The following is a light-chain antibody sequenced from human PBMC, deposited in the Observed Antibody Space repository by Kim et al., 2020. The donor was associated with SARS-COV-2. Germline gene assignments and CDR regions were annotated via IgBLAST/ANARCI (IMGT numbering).Light chain of an antibody. CDR2: EDN. V-gene: IGLV6-57*02. CDR3: QSYDSSLWV. Sequence: NFMLTKPHSVSESPGKTVTISCTGSSGSIASNYVQWYQQRPGSAPTTVIYEDNQRPSGVPDRFSGSIDSSSNSASLTISGLKTEDEADYYCQSYDSSLWVFGGGTQLTVL. CDR1: SGSIASNY. J-gene: IGLJ3*02.